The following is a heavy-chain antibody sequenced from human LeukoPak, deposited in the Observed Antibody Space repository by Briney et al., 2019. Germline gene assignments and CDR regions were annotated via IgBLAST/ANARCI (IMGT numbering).Heavy chain of an antibody. J-gene: IGHJ4*02. CDR3: ARGEAEYSSSWDYFDY. CDR2: IIPIFGTA. D-gene: IGHD6-13*01. Sequence: SVNVSCKASGGTFSSYAISWVRQAPGQGLEWMGGIIPIFGTANYAQKFQGRVTITADEYTSTAYMELSSLRSEDTAVYYCARGEAEYSSSWDYFDYWGQGTLVTVSS. CDR1: GGTFSSYA. V-gene: IGHV1-69*13.